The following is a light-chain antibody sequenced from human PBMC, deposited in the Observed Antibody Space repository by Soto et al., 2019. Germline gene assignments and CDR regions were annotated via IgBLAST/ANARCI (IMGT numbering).Light chain of an antibody. J-gene: IGLJ2*01. V-gene: IGLV4-69*01. CDR3: QTWGSGIVV. CDR2: LNSDGSH. Sequence: QLVLTQSPSASASLGASVKLTCTLSSGHSNYAIAWHQQQSEKGPRYLMKLNSDGSHSKGDGIPDRFSCTSSGAERYLTISSLQSEDEADYYCQTWGSGIVVFGGGTKLTVL. CDR1: SGHSNYA.